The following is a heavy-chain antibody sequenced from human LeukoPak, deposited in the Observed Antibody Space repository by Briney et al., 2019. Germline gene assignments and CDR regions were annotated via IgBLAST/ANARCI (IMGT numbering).Heavy chain of an antibody. D-gene: IGHD4-17*01. CDR2: ISSNVGST. V-gene: IGHV3-64*04. J-gene: IGHJ4*02. Sequence: PGGSLRLSCSTSGFTFSSHAMHWVRQAPGKGLEYVSTISSNVGSTYYADSVKGRFTISRDNSENTLYLQMNSLRAEDTAMYYCARGLDYGDYFDCWGQGTLVTVSS. CDR1: GFTFSSHA. CDR3: ARGLDYGDYFDC.